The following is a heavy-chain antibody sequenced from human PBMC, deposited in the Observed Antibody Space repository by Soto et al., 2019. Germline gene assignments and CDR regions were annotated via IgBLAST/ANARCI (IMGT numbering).Heavy chain of an antibody. Sequence: QVQLVQSGAEVKKPGASVKVSCKASGYSFTSYGISWVRQAPGQGLEWMGWIRAYNGNTNYAQKLQGRVTMSTDTSTSTAYMELRSLRSDDTDVDYCASDDSVVYVHWFDPWGQGTLVTVSS. CDR1: GYSFTSYG. CDR3: ASDDSVVYVHWFDP. V-gene: IGHV1-18*01. D-gene: IGHD2-8*02. J-gene: IGHJ5*02. CDR2: IRAYNGNT.